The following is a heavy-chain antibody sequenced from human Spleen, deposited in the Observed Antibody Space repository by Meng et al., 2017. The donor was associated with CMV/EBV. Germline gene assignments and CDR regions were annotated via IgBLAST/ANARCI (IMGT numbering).Heavy chain of an antibody. CDR1: VDSVSTGGFY. D-gene: IGHD3-10*01. Sequence: VSVDSVSTGGFYWNWVRQPPGKGLEWIGYAYYSGSAKYNPSLKSRVTISVDTSKNQFSLRLSSVTAVDAAVYYCARSYYYGSGIGPWGQGTLVTVSS. J-gene: IGHJ5*02. V-gene: IGHV4-61*08. CDR3: ARSYYYGSGIGP. CDR2: AYYSGSA.